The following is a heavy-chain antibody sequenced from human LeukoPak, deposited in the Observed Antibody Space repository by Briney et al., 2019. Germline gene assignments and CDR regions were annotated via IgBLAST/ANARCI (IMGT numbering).Heavy chain of an antibody. CDR1: GFTFSNCW. CDR2: IKQDGSEK. V-gene: IGHV3-7*04. J-gene: IGHJ4*02. Sequence: GGSLRLSCAASGFTFSNCWMSWVRQAPGKGLEWVANIKQDGSEKYYEDSVKGRFTISRDNARNSLYLQMNSLRAEDTAVYYCARDESRQLVRGFDYWGQGTLVTVSS. CDR3: ARDESRQLVRGFDY. D-gene: IGHD6-13*01.